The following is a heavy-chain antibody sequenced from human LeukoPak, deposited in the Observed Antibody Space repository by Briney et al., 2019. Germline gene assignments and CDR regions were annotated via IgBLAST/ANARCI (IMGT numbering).Heavy chain of an antibody. CDR1: GFTFDDYA. J-gene: IGHJ4*02. CDR3: AKGGTMIVVVPDY. D-gene: IGHD3-22*01. CDR2: ISWNSGSI. V-gene: IGHV3-9*01. Sequence: PRGSLRLSCAASGFTFDDYAMHWVRQAPGKGLEWVSGISWNSGSIGYADSVKGRFTISRDNAKNSLYLQMNSLRAEDTALYYCAKGGTMIVVVPDYWGQGTLVTVSS.